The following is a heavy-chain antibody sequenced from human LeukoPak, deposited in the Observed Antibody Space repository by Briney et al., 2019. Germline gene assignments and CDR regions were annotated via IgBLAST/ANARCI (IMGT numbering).Heavy chain of an antibody. CDR1: GGTFSSYA. CDR2: IIPIFGTA. Sequence: GSSVKVSCKASGGTFSSYAISWVRQAPGQGLEWMGGIIPIFGTANYAQKFQGRVTITTDESTSTAYMELSSLRSEDTAVYYCAREWATYYDILTGYYKGGWFDRWGQGTLVTVSS. D-gene: IGHD3-9*01. CDR3: AREWATYYDILTGYYKGGWFDR. J-gene: IGHJ5*02. V-gene: IGHV1-69*05.